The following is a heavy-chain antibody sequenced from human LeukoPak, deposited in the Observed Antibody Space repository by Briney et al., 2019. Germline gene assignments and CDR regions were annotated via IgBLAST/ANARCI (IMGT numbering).Heavy chain of an antibody. CDR1: GGSIRTYY. CDR3: ARVYAAAGVWGMDV. D-gene: IGHD6-13*01. V-gene: IGHV4-59*01. J-gene: IGHJ6*02. CDR2: IYHSGST. Sequence: PSETLSLTCTVSGGSIRTYYWSWIRQPPGKGLEWIGYIYHSGSTNYNPSLKSRVTISVDTSKNQFSLKLSSVTAADTAVYYCARVYAAAGVWGMDVWGQGTTVTVSS.